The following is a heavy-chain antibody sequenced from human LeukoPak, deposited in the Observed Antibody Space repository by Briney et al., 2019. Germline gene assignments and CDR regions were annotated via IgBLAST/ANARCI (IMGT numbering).Heavy chain of an antibody. CDR2: ISYDGSNK. J-gene: IGHJ6*02. Sequence: GGSLRVSCAASGFTFSSYGMHWVRQAPGKGLEWVAVISYDGSNKYYADSVKGRFTISRDNSKNTLYLQMNSLRAEDTAVYYCAKDFYGMDAWGQGTTVTVSS. V-gene: IGHV3-30*18. CDR1: GFTFSSYG. CDR3: AKDFYGMDA.